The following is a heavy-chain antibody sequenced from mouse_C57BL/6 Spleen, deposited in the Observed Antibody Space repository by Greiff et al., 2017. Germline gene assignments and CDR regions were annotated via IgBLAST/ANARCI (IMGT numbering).Heavy chain of an antibody. D-gene: IGHD2-4*01. Sequence: EVQLQQSGPELVKPGASVKISCKASGYTFTDYYMNWVKQSHGKSLEWIGDINPNNGGTSYNQKFKGKATLTVDKSSSTAYMELRSLTSEDSAVYYCARDGYDYEGNYWGQGTTRTVSS. CDR2: INPNNGGT. CDR3: ARDGYDYEGNY. V-gene: IGHV1-26*01. J-gene: IGHJ2*01. CDR1: GYTFTDYY.